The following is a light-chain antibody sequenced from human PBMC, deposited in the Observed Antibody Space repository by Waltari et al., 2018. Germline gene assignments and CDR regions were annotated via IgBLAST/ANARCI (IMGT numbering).Light chain of an antibody. CDR2: GAS. J-gene: IGKJ3*01. V-gene: IGKV3-20*01. CDR1: QSVWSSY. CDR3: QQYGSSPFT. Sequence: EIVLTQSPGTLSLSPGERATLSCRASQSVWSSYLAWYQQKPGQAPRLLIYGASTRATGIPDRFSGSGSGTDFTLTISRLEPEDFAVYYCQQYGSSPFTFGPGTKVDIK.